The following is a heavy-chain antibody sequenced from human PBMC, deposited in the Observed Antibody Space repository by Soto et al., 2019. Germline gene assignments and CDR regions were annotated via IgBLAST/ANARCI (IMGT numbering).Heavy chain of an antibody. V-gene: IGHV1-3*01. CDR1: GYIFMNYA. CDR2: IHAGDGKT. D-gene: IGHD3-3*01. CDR3: ARVSRYTSDIGEVPAVMNEEWFVP. J-gene: IGHJ5*02. Sequence: QVHLVQSGAEVQKPGASEKVSCKSSGYIFMNYAIHWVRQAPGQGFEWMGWIHAGDGKTKYPQSLQCRVTTTRSRSASTVYRELSGLTSEDSAVYYWARVSRYTSDIGEVPAVMNEEWFVPWGQGTLVTVSS.